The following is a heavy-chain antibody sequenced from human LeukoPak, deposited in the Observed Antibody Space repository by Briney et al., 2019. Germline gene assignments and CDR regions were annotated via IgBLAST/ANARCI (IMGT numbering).Heavy chain of an antibody. D-gene: IGHD2-15*01. CDR1: GYSISSGFF. CDR3: ARDLDCSGGTCYFDP. Sequence: SETLSLTCAVSGYSISSGFFWAWMRQSPGKGQEWIGSIYHSGSTFYNPSLKGRVTISIDRSNNQFSLRLSSVTAADTAVYYCARDLDCSGGTCYFDPWGQGTLVTVSS. V-gene: IGHV4-38-2*02. J-gene: IGHJ5*02. CDR2: IYHSGST.